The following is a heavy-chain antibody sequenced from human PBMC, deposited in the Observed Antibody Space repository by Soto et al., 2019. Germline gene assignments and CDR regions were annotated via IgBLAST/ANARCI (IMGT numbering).Heavy chain of an antibody. CDR3: ALIAPNFGNPDFDT. J-gene: IGHJ3*02. CDR2: ISYDGSNK. CDR1: GFTFSSYG. D-gene: IGHD3-10*01. V-gene: IGHV3-30*03. Sequence: QVQLVESGGGVVQPGRSLRLSCAASGFTFSSYGMHWVRQAPGKGLEWVAVISYDGSNKYYADSVKGRFTISRDNSKNSLYLKWTSLRAEETDVYYCALIAPNFGNPDFDTWGQGTMVPFSS.